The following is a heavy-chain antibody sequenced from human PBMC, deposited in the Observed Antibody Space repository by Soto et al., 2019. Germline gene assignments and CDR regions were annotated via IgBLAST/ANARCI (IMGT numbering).Heavy chain of an antibody. CDR3: ARDLPTSSGFAFEY. J-gene: IGHJ4*02. CDR1: GGSISSSNW. D-gene: IGHD5-12*01. Sequence: QVQLQESGPGLVKPSGTLSLTCAVSGGSISSSNWWTWVRQPPGKGLEWIGEVFHSGSTNYNPSLKSRVTLSVDKSKNQFSLKLSSVTAADAAVYYCARDLPTSSGFAFEYWGQGTLVTVSS. CDR2: VFHSGST. V-gene: IGHV4-4*02.